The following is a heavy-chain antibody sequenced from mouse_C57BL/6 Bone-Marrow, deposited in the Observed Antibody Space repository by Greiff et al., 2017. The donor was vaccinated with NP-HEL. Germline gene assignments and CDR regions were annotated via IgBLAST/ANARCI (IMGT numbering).Heavy chain of an antibody. J-gene: IGHJ2*01. CDR2: ISNGGGST. CDR3: ARRGGNWEYYCDY. Sequence: EVMLVESGGGLVQPGGSLKLSCAASGFTFSDYYMYWVRQTPEKRLEWVAYISNGGGSTYYPDTVKGRFTISRDNAKNTLYLQMSRLKSEDTAMYYCARRGGNWEYYCDYWGQGTTLTVSS. CDR1: GFTFSDYY. D-gene: IGHD4-1*02. V-gene: IGHV5-12*01.